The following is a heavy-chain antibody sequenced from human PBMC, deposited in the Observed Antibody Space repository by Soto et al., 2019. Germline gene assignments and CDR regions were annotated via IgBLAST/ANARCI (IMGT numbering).Heavy chain of an antibody. CDR2: FDPEDDET. J-gene: IGHJ4*02. CDR1: GYTLTELS. D-gene: IGHD2-2*01. V-gene: IGHV1-24*01. CDR3: ATGAPGMPYIVVVPAANTAMAH. Sequence: GASVKVSCKVSGYTLTELSMHWVRQAPGKGLEWMGGFDPEDDETIYAQKFQGRVTMTEDTSTDTAYMELSSLRSEDTAVYYCATGAPGMPYIVVVPAANTAMAHWGKGSLVTVAS.